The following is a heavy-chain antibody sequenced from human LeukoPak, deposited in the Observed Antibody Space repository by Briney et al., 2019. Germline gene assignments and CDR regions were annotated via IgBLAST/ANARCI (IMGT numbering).Heavy chain of an antibody. Sequence: GGSLRLSCAASGFTFISYAMSWVRQAPGKGLEWVSGLSGSGDDTYYADSVKGRFTISRDNFKNTLYLQMNSLRAEETAVYYCAVQRGGDGYNTFDYWGQGTLVTVSS. CDR3: AVQRGGDGYNTFDY. D-gene: IGHD5-24*01. CDR1: GFTFISYA. V-gene: IGHV3-23*01. J-gene: IGHJ4*02. CDR2: LSGSGDDT.